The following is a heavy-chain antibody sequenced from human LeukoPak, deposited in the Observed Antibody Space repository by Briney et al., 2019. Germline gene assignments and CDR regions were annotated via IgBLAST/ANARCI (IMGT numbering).Heavy chain of an antibody. V-gene: IGHV1-2*02. D-gene: IGHD2-2*01. CDR1: GYTFIAYY. Sequence: ASVTVSCEASGYTFIAYYIHWVRQAPGQGLEWMGWINPNSGDTNSAQQFQGRVTMTRDTSISTAYMELSRLTSDDTAVYYCARRYQLLFNAMDVWGQGTTVTVSS. CDR3: ARRYQLLFNAMDV. CDR2: INPNSGDT. J-gene: IGHJ6*02.